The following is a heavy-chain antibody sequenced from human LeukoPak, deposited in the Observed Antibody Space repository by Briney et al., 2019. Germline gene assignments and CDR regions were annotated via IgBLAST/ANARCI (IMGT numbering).Heavy chain of an antibody. Sequence: NPSETLSLTCTVSVDSMFGYFWSWIRQPPGGGLEWIGYTYDTGRTNYSPSLKSRATISLDTSNKQFSLRLTSVTAADTALYYCARESGYRYDYWGQGTLVTVSS. CDR2: TYDTGRT. CDR1: VDSMFGYF. D-gene: IGHD5-18*01. V-gene: IGHV4-59*01. J-gene: IGHJ4*02. CDR3: ARESGYRYDY.